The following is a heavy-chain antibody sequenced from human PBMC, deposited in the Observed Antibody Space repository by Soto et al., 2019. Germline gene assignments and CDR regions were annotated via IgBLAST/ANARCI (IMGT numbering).Heavy chain of an antibody. CDR2: IIPVPDIT. D-gene: IGHD3-10*01. J-gene: IGHJ3*01. CDR3: ERDRIMARGDAFDL. V-gene: IGHV1-69*08. Sequence: VQLVQSGAEVRKPGSSVTVSCKAPGGTFSTYIINQVRQAPGQGLDWMGRIIPVPDITNYAQKFQGRVTVTADRSTSTDDMELTSRKSEDKAVNYCERDRIMARGDAFDLWGQGTMVTVSP. CDR1: GGTFSTYI.